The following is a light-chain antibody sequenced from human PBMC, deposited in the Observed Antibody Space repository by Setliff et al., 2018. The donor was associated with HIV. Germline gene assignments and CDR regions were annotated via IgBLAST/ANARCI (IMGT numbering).Light chain of an antibody. J-gene: IGLJ1*01. CDR1: SSDVGGYSY. CDR2: DVS. CDR3: CSYAGSYTQV. V-gene: IGLV2-11*01. Sequence: QSVLTQPASVSGSPGQSITISCTGTSSDVGGYSYVPWYQQHPGKAPKLIIYDVSKRPSGVPDRFSGSKSANTASLTISGLQAEDEADYYCCSYAGSYTQVFGTGTKVTVL.